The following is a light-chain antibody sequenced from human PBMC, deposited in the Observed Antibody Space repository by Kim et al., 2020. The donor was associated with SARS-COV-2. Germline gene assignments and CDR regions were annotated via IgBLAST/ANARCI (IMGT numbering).Light chain of an antibody. J-gene: IGKJ3*01. Sequence: DIVWTQSPGTVSLSPGERATLSCRTSQRVSSDYVAWYQQRPGQAPRLLIYDASSRATGVPDRFSGSGSGTDFTLTISRLEPEDFAVYHCQQDGNSPFTFGPGTKVDIK. CDR1: QRVSSDY. CDR2: DAS. CDR3: QQDGNSPFT. V-gene: IGKV3-20*01.